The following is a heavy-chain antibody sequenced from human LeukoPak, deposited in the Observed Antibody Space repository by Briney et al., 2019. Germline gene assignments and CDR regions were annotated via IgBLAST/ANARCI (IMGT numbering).Heavy chain of an antibody. J-gene: IGHJ6*03. CDR2: MNPNSGNT. CDR3: ARGSAGDYYYYMDV. V-gene: IGHV1-8*03. CDR1: GYTFTGYY. Sequence: ASVKVSCKASGYTFTGYYMHWVRQATGQGLEWMGWMNPNSGNTGYAQKFQGRVTITRNTSISTAYMELSSLRSEDTAVYYCARGSAGDYYYYMDVWGKGTTVTVSS. D-gene: IGHD3-10*01.